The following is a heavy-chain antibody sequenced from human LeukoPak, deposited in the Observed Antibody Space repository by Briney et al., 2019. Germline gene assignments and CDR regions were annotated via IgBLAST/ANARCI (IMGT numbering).Heavy chain of an antibody. Sequence: ASVKVSCKASGYIFTGYYIHWVRQAPGQGLEWMGWINTNSGVTRYAQKFQGRVTTTRDTSINTAYMEVSRLRSDDTAVYYCARGGNWQQLVEYYFDYWGQGTLVTVSS. CDR1: GYIFTGYY. V-gene: IGHV1-2*02. J-gene: IGHJ4*02. D-gene: IGHD6-13*01. CDR3: ARGGNWQQLVEYYFDY. CDR2: INTNSGVT.